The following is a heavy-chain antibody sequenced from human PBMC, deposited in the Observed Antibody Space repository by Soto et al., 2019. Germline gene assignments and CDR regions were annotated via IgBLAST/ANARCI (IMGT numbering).Heavy chain of an antibody. Sequence: GGSLRPSCAASGFSVSSDYMSWVRQAPGKGLEWVSLIYSGGDTYYADSVKGRFTISRDISSNTIYLHMTSLRADDTAIYYCTRAGSDPGNFYISNYYAMDVWGRGTTVTVSS. V-gene: IGHV3-53*01. CDR2: IYSGGDT. CDR3: TRAGSDPGNFYISNYYAMDV. D-gene: IGHD3-10*01. J-gene: IGHJ6*02. CDR1: GFSVSSDY.